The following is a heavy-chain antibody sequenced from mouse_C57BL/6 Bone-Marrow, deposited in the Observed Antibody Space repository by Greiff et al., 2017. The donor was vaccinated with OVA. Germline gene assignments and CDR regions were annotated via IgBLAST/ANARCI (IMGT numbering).Heavy chain of an antibody. CDR2: IYPRSGNT. J-gene: IGHJ1*03. V-gene: IGHV1-81*01. CDR3: ANYDYPWYFDV. Sequence: VKLVESGAELARPGASVKLSCKASGYTFTSYGISWVKQRTGQGLEWIGEIYPRSGNTYYNEKFKGKATLTADKSSSTAYMELRSLTSEDSAVYFCANYDYPWYFDVWGTGTTVTVSS. D-gene: IGHD2-4*01. CDR1: GYTFTSYG.